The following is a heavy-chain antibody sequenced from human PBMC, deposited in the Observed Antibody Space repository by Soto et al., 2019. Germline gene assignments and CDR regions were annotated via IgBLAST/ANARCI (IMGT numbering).Heavy chain of an antibody. J-gene: IGHJ4*02. D-gene: IGHD3-16*01. CDR3: ARDPWARGVCY. CDR2: IYYSGST. V-gene: IGHV4-30-4*01. Sequence: QEELQESGPGLVKPSQTLSLTCTVSGGSISSGDYYWSWIRQPPGKGLEWIGHIYYSGSTYYNPSLKSRVTISVDTSKNHFSLRLSSVTAADTAVYYCARDPWARGVCYWGQGTLVTVSS. CDR1: GGSISSGDYY.